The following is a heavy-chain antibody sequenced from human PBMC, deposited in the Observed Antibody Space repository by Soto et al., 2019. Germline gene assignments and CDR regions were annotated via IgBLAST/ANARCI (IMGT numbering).Heavy chain of an antibody. J-gene: IGHJ5*02. CDR1: GFTFNTYS. D-gene: IGHD3-22*01. CDR3: ARDVTVDSSGYYYPNWFDP. Sequence: GGSLRLSCAASGFTFNTYSMNWVRQAPGKGLEWVSYISSSRSTIHYADSVKGRFTISRDNAKNTLYLQMNSLRAEDTAVYYCARDVTVDSSGYYYPNWFDPWGQGTLVTV. CDR2: ISSSRSTI. V-gene: IGHV3-48*01.